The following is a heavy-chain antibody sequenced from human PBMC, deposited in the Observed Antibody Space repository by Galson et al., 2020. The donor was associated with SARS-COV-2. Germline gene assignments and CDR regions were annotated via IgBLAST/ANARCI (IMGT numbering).Heavy chain of an antibody. J-gene: IGHJ4*02. CDR3: AKEGTGWYNFDY. D-gene: IGHD6-19*01. CDR1: GFTFSDYG. CDR2: ISYDGRYK. V-gene: IGHV3-30*18. Sequence: GGSLRLSCAVSGFTFSDYGMHWVRLAPGKGLEWVALISYDGRYKYYADSVKGRFTVSRDNSQNTLFLQMDSLRAEDTAVYFCAKEGTGWYNFDYWGQGTLVTVSS.